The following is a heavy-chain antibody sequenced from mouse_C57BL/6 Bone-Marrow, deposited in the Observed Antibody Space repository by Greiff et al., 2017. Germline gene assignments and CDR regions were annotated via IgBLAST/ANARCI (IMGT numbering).Heavy chain of an antibody. V-gene: IGHV1-26*01. CDR1: GYTFTDYY. J-gene: IGHJ4*01. D-gene: IGHD1-1*01. CDR2: INPNNGGT. CDR3: ASDYYGSRLSMDY. Sequence: EVQLQQSGPELVKPGASVKISCKASGYTFTDYYMNWVKQSHGKSLEWIGDINPNNGGTSYNQKFKGKATLTVDKTSSTAYMELRSLTSEDSAVYYCASDYYGSRLSMDYWGQGTSVTVSS.